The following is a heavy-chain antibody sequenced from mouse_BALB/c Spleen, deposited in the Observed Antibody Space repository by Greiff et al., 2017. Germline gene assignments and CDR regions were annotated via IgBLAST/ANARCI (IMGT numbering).Heavy chain of an antibody. CDR1: GFSFSSFG. V-gene: IGHV5-17*02. CDR2: ISSGSSTI. CDR3: TRAYDMYDGADY. Sequence: EVQVVESGGGLVQPGGSRKLSCAASGFSFSSFGMHWVRQAPEKGLEWVAYISSGSSTIYYAATVKGRFTISRDNPKNTLFLQMTSLRSEDTAMYYCTRAYDMYDGADYWGQGTTLTVSS. D-gene: IGHD2-14*01. J-gene: IGHJ2*01.